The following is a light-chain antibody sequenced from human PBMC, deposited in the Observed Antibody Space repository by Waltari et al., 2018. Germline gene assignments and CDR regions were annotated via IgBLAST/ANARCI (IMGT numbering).Light chain of an antibody. CDR2: WAS. CDR3: QQYYTIPLT. CDR1: QSVLYRSNSKDY. J-gene: IGKJ4*01. Sequence: DIVMTQSPDSLAVSLGERATINCKSSQSVLYRSNSKDYLAWYQQKPGQPPKLRIYWASTRESGVPDRFSGSGSGTDFTLTISSLQAEDVAVYYCQQYYTIPLTFGGGTKVEIK. V-gene: IGKV4-1*01.